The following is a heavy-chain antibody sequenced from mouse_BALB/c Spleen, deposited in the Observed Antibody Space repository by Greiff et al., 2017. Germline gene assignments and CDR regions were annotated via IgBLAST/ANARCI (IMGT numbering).Heavy chain of an antibody. J-gene: IGHJ4*01. CDR1: GYTFTDYE. D-gene: IGHD2-14*01. Sequence: QVQLQQSGAELVRPGASVTLSCKASGYTFTDYEMHWVKQTPVHGLEWIGAIDPETGGTAYNQKFKGKATLTADKSSSTAYMELRSLTSEDSAVYYCTRKRDRDAMDYWGQGTSVTVSS. CDR3: TRKRDRDAMDY. CDR2: IDPETGGT. V-gene: IGHV1-15*01.